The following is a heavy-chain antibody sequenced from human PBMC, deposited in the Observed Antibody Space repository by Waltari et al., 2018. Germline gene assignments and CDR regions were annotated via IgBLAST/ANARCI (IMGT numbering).Heavy chain of an antibody. CDR2: IYYSGST. CDR1: GGSISSYS. CDR3: ARQRLSSSWYDAFDI. V-gene: IGHV4-59*01. Sequence: QVQLQESGPGLVKPSETLSLTCTVSGGSISSYSWSWIRQPPGKGLEWIGYIYYSGSTNYNPSLKSRVTISVDTSKNQFSLKLSSVTAADTAVYYCARQRLSSSWYDAFDIWGQGTMVTVSS. J-gene: IGHJ3*02. D-gene: IGHD6-13*01.